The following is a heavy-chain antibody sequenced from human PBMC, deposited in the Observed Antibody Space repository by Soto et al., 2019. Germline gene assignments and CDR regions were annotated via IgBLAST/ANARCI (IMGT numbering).Heavy chain of an antibody. Sequence: QVQLQESGPGLVKPSQTLSLTCSVSGDSIRGGGHYWNWIRQFPGKGLEWIGYVYHSGSTHYNPSFRGRRTISIDTSKNQFSLRLISVTAADTALYYCARDTGLAPTVWGYWGHGTQVTVSS. CDR1: GDSIRGGGHY. D-gene: IGHD7-27*01. CDR3: ARDTGLAPTVWGY. CDR2: VYHSGST. J-gene: IGHJ4*03. V-gene: IGHV4-31*03.